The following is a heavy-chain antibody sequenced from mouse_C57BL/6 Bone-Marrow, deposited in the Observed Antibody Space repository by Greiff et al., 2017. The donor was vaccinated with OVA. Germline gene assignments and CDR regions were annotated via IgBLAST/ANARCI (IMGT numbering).Heavy chain of an antibody. CDR3: ARWGGNWYFDV. V-gene: IGHV1-22*01. Sequence: EVKLQESGPELVKPGASVKMSCKASGYTFTDYNMHWVKQSHGKSLEWIGYINPNNGGTSYNQKFKGKATLTVNKSSSTAYMELRSLTSEDSAVYYCARWGGNWYFDVWGTGTTVTVSS. D-gene: IGHD1-1*02. CDR2: INPNNGGT. CDR1: GYTFTDYN. J-gene: IGHJ1*03.